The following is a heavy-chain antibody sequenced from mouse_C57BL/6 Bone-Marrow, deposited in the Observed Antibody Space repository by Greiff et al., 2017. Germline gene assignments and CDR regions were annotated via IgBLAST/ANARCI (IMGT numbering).Heavy chain of an antibody. CDR1: GYTFTSYW. D-gene: IGHD2-2*01. V-gene: IGHV1-5*01. CDR2: IYPGNSDT. J-gene: IGHJ3*01. Sequence: EVHLVESGTVLARPGASVKMSCKTSGYTFTSYWMHWVKQRPGQGLEWIGAIYPGNSDTSYNQKFKGKAKLTAVTSASTAYMELSSLTNEDSAVYYCTRSWFWFAYWGQGTLVTVSA. CDR3: TRSWFWFAY.